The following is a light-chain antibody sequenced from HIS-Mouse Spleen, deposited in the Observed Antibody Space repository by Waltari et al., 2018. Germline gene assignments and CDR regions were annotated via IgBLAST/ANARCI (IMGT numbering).Light chain of an antibody. CDR3: QSYDSSNQV. CDR2: EDN. J-gene: IGLJ2*01. Sequence: NFMLTQPHSVSESPGKTVTISSTRTSGSIASTYVPWYQQRPGSAPTTVIYEDNQRPSGVPDRFSGSIDSSSNSASLTISGLKTEDEADYYCQSYDSSNQVFGGGTKLTVL. CDR1: SGSIASTY. V-gene: IGLV6-57*04.